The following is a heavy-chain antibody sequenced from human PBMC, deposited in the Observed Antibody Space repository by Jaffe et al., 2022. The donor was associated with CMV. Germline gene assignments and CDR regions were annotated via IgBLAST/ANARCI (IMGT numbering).Heavy chain of an antibody. Sequence: QLQLQESGPGLVKPSETLSLTCTVSGGSISSSSYYWGWIRQPPGKGLEWIGSIYYSGSTYYNPSLKSRVTISVDTSKNQFSLKLSSVTAADTAVYYCARHPRNIAARPESVAGYYYYGMDVWGQGTTVTVSS. CDR1: GGSISSSSYY. D-gene: IGHD6-6*01. V-gene: IGHV4-39*01. CDR3: ARHPRNIAARPESVAGYYYYGMDV. J-gene: IGHJ6*02. CDR2: IYYSGST.